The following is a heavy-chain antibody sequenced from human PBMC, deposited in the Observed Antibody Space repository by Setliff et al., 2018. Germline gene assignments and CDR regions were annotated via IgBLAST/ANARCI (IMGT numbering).Heavy chain of an antibody. Sequence: SETLSLTCTVSDDSISSRHYYWSWIRQPAGKGLEWLGQIYTSWSTNYNPSLKGRATLSIDASKRQFSLKLSSVTAADTAVYYCARGLKSRPFVFYHHYMDVWGKGTTVTVSS. J-gene: IGHJ6*03. CDR1: DDSISSRHYY. D-gene: IGHD3-16*01. CDR3: ARGLKSRPFVFYHHYMDV. CDR2: IYTSWST. V-gene: IGHV4-61*09.